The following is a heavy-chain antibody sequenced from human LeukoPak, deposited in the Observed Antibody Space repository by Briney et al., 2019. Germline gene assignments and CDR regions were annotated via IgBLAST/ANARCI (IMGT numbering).Heavy chain of an antibody. CDR2: IKQDGSEK. CDR3: AREHVLLWFGELKRSGMDV. D-gene: IGHD3-10*01. CDR1: GFTFSSYW. V-gene: IGHV3-7*03. Sequence: GGSLRLSCAASGFTFSSYWMSWVRQAPGKGLEWVANIKQDGSEKYYVDSVKDRFTISRDNAKNSLYLQLNSLRAEDTAVYYCAREHVLLWFGELKRSGMDVWGKGTTVTVSS. J-gene: IGHJ6*04.